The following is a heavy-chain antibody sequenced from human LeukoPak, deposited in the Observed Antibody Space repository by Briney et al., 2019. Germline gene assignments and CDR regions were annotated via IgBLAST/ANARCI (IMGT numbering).Heavy chain of an antibody. J-gene: IGHJ5*02. CDR3: ARDFSKARVDCFDP. Sequence: GASVKVSCKASGYTFASYGISWVRQATGQGLEWMGWISGYDYKTNYAQKFQGRVTMTTDTSTNTAYMELRTLRSDDTAVYYCARDFSKARVDCFDPWGQGTLVTVSS. D-gene: IGHD3-3*02. CDR1: GYTFASYG. CDR2: ISGYDYKT. V-gene: IGHV1-18*01.